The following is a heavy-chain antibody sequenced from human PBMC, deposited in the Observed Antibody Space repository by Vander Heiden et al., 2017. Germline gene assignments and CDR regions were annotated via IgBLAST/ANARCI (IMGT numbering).Heavy chain of an antibody. CDR1: GGTFSSYA. J-gene: IGHJ5*02. D-gene: IGHD2-2*01. Sequence: QVQRVQSGAEVKKPGSSVQVSCKASGGTFSSYAISWVRQAPGQGLEWMGGIIPILGTANYAQKFQGRVTITADESTSTAYMELSRLRSEDTAVYYCARARWDIVVVPAAPDVVYWFDPWGQGTLVTVSS. V-gene: IGHV1-69*01. CDR3: ARARWDIVVVPAAPDVVYWFDP. CDR2: IIPILGTA.